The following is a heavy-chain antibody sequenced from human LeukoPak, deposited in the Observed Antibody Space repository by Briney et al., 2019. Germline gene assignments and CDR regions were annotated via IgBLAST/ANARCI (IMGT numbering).Heavy chain of an antibody. CDR2: IYHSGST. V-gene: IGHV4-38-2*01. Sequence: PSETLSLTCAVSGYSISSGYYWGWIRQPPGKGLEWIGSIYHSGSTYYNPSLKSRVTISVDTSKNQFSLKLSSVTAADTAVYYCARPNYDSSGYAYYFDYWGQGTLVTVS. J-gene: IGHJ4*02. CDR1: GYSISSGYY. CDR3: ARPNYDSSGYAYYFDY. D-gene: IGHD3-22*01.